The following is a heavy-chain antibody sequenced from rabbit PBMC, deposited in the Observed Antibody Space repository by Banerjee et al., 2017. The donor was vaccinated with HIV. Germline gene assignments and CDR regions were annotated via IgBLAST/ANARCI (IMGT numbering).Heavy chain of an antibody. J-gene: IGHJ4*01. V-gene: IGHV1S40*01. CDR3: ARAAYAGGGFAWYFNL. Sequence: QSLEESGGDLVKPGASLTLTCTASGFSFSSRYWISWVRQAPGKGLEWIGCIDAGSSGSAYYASWAKGRFTISKTSSTTVTLQMTTLTAADTATYFCARAAYAGGGFAWYFNLWGQGTLVTVS. CDR2: IDAGSSGSA. CDR1: GFSFSSRYW. D-gene: IGHD8-1*01.